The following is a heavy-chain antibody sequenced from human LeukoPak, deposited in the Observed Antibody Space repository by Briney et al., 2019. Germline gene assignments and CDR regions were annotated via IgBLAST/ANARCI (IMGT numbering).Heavy chain of an antibody. CDR1: GGSISSGTYY. V-gene: IGHV4-39*07. J-gene: IGHJ4*02. D-gene: IGHD3-10*01. CDR2: IYHSGST. Sequence: KTSETLSLTCTVSGGSISSGTYYWGWIRQPPGKGLEWIGSIYHSGSTYYNPSLKRRVTISVDTSKNQFSLKLSSVTAADTAVYYCARDSVGVGYYGSGSYSDYWGQGTLVTVSS. CDR3: ARDSVGVGYYGSGSYSDY.